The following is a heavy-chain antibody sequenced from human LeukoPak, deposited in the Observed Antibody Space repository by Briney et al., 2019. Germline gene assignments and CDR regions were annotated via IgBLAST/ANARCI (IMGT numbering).Heavy chain of an antibody. J-gene: IGHJ5*02. V-gene: IGHV3-23*01. CDR3: ARGEGEVVVPAAMSWFDP. D-gene: IGHD2-2*01. Sequence: GGSLRLSCAASGFTFSSYAMSWVRQAPGKGLEWVSAISGSGGSTYYADSVKGRFTISRDNAKNSLYLQMNSLRAEDTAVYYCARGEGEVVVPAAMSWFDPWGQGTLVTVSS. CDR2: ISGSGGST. CDR1: GFTFSSYA.